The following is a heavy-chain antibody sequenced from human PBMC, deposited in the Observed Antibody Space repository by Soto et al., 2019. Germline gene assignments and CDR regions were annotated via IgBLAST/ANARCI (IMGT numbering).Heavy chain of an antibody. CDR3: ARGQYDFWSGRGNWFDP. CDR1: GGCFSGYY. J-gene: IGHJ5*02. CDR2: INHSGST. V-gene: IGHV4-34*01. D-gene: IGHD3-3*01. Sequence: SETLSLTCAVYGGCFSGYYWSWIRQPPGKGLEWIGEINHSGSTNYNPSLKSRVTISADTSKNQFSLKLSSVTAADTAVYYCARGQYDFWSGRGNWFDPRGKGTLVTVFS.